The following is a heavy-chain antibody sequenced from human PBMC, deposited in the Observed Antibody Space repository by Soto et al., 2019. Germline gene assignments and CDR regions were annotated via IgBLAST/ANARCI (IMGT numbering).Heavy chain of an antibody. J-gene: IGHJ4*02. CDR2: IKQDGSEI. D-gene: IGHD2-2*01. CDR1: GFTFSNYW. Sequence: EVQLVESGGGLVQSGGSLRLSCAASGFTFSNYWMSWVRQGPGKGPEWVANIKQDGSEIYYVDSVKGRFTISRDNAKSSLYLQMTSLRAEDTAVYHCAYSISAIPGDSWGQGTLVTVSS. CDR3: AYSISAIPGDS. V-gene: IGHV3-7*05.